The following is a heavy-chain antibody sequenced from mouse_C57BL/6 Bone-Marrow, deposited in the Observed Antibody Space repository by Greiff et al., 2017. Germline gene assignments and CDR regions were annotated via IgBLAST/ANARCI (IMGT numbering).Heavy chain of an antibody. J-gene: IGHJ1*03. CDR3: GRSFSYSNSWYFDV. CDR2: IYPVSGDT. D-gene: IGHD2-5*01. CDR1: GYTFTDHI. V-gene: IGHV1-11*01. Sequence: QVQLKESGAELASPGASVTLSCKASGYTFTDHIMNWVKKRPGQGLEWIGRIYPVSGDTNYNQKFMGKATFSVDRSSSTVYMVLNSLTSEDPAVYYCGRSFSYSNSWYFDVWGTGTTVTVSS.